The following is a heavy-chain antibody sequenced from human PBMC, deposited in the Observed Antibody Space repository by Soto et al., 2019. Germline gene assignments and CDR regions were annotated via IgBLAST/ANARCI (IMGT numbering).Heavy chain of an antibody. J-gene: IGHJ4*02. D-gene: IGHD1-1*01. Sequence: HPGGSLRLSCAASGFTFSVTAMHWVRQASGKGLEWVGRIRSKGNNYATEYIESVKGRFIISRDDSKSTAYLHMNSLKVEDTAVYYCAKDRFRRYADSADYWGQGTLVTVSS. CDR2: IRSKGNNYAT. CDR1: GFTFSVTA. CDR3: AKDRFRRYADSADY. V-gene: IGHV3-73*01.